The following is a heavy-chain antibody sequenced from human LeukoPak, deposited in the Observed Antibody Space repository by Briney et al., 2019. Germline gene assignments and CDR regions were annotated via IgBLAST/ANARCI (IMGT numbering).Heavy chain of an antibody. D-gene: IGHD5-24*01. V-gene: IGHV5-51*01. CDR1: GYHFSSHW. J-gene: IGHJ4*02. Sequence: GESLKISCKGSGYHFSSHWIAWVRQMPGKGLEWMGIIYPGDSDPRYSPSFQGQVTISADKSINTAYLQWSSLKASDTAMYYCARLFSGMATIWGFDYWGQGTLVTVSS. CDR2: IYPGDSDP. CDR3: ARLFSGMATIWGFDY.